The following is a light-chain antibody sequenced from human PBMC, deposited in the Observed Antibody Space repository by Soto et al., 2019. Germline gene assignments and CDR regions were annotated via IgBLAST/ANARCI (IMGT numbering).Light chain of an antibody. CDR3: QQYNTWPRT. CDR2: DAS. J-gene: IGKJ1*01. V-gene: IGKV3-15*01. Sequence: EIVLTQSPGTLSFSPGERATLSCRASQSASSNLAWYEQKTGQAPRLLIYDASTRATAVPARFTASGSGTEFTLTISSLQSEEFAVYYCQQYNTWPRTFGQGTKVDI. CDR1: QSASSN.